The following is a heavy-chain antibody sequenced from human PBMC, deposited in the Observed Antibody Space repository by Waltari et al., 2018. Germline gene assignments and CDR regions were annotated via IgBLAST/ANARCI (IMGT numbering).Heavy chain of an antibody. D-gene: IGHD2-2*01. Sequence: QVQLVQSGAGVKKPGSSVKVSCKASGGTFSSYAISWVRQAPGQGLEWMGGIIPIFGTATYAQKFQGRVTITADESTSTAYMELSSLRSEDTAVYYCARQSGYCSSTSCLHFDYWGQGTLVTVSS. CDR1: GGTFSSYA. CDR3: ARQSGYCSSTSCLHFDY. V-gene: IGHV1-69*12. CDR2: IIPIFGTA. J-gene: IGHJ4*02.